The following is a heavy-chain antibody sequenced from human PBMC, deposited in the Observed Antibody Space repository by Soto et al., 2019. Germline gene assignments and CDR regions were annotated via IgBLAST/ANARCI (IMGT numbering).Heavy chain of an antibody. J-gene: IGHJ4*02. CDR2: ISYDGSNK. Sequence: GGSLRLSCAASGFTFSSYGMHWVRQAPGKGLEWVAVISYDGSNKYYADSVKGRFTISRDNSKNTLYLQMNSLRAEDTAVYYCAKYRPSYFDYWGQGTLVTVSS. V-gene: IGHV3-30*18. CDR1: GFTFSSYG. CDR3: AKYRPSYFDY.